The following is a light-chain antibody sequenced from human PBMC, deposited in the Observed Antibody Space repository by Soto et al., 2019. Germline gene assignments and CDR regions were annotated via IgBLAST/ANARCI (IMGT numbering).Light chain of an antibody. CDR1: SSDVGAHNF. J-gene: IGLJ1*01. CDR2: EVS. CDR3: SSYAGSNNYV. Sequence: SVLPQPPSSSGSPGRSVTIPCTGTSSDVGAHNFVSWHQQHPGKAPKLMVYEVSKRPSGVPDRFSGSRSGNTASLTVSGLQAEDEADYYCSSYAGSNNYVFGTG. V-gene: IGLV2-8*01.